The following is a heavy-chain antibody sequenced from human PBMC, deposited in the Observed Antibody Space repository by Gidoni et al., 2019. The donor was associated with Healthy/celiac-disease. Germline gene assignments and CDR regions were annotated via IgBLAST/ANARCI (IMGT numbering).Heavy chain of an antibody. V-gene: IGHV4-34*01. CDR2: INHSGST. CDR3: ARGLSRGYYGSGGRDY. CDR1: GGSFSGYY. D-gene: IGHD3-10*01. J-gene: IGHJ4*02. Sequence: QVQLQQWGAGLLKPSEPLSLSCAVYGGSFSGYYWSWIRQPPGKGLEWIGEINHSGSTNYNPSLKSRVTISVDTSKNQFSLKLSSVTAADTAVYYCARGLSRGYYGSGGRDYWGQGTLVTVSS.